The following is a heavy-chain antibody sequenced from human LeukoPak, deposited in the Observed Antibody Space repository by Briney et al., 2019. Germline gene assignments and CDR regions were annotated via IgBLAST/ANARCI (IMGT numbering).Heavy chain of an antibody. CDR3: ARGDMITFGGSIGDY. CDR2: IFHSGST. Sequence: PSGTLSLTCSVSSGSIFNSNWWSWVRQPPGKGLEWIGQIFHSGSTSYNPSLKSRVTISVDTSKNQFSLKLSSVTAADTAVYYCARGDMITFGGSIGDYWGQGTLVTVSS. V-gene: IGHV4-4*02. J-gene: IGHJ4*02. D-gene: IGHD3-16*01. CDR1: SGSIFNSNW.